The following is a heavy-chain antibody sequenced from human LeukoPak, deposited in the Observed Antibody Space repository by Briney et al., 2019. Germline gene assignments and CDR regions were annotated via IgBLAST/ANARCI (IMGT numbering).Heavy chain of an antibody. D-gene: IGHD5/OR15-5a*01. CDR1: GGSISTTNYY. CDR3: ARQVSDYYYYYIDV. V-gene: IGHV4-39*01. Sequence: SETLSLTCTVSGGSISTTNYYWDWIRQPPGKGLEWIGSIYYSETTYYNSSLKSRVTISIDTSKNQFSLRLNSVTAADTAVYYCARQVSDYYYYYIDVWGKGTTVIVS. CDR2: IYYSETT. J-gene: IGHJ6*03.